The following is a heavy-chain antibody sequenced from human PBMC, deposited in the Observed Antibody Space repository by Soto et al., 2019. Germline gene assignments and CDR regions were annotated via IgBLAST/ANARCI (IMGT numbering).Heavy chain of an antibody. J-gene: IGHJ3*01. CDR1: GFSFSADGVG. CDR3: AHAFGGTSWPNDAFDV. V-gene: IGHV2-5*02. D-gene: IGHD3-16*01. Sequence: QITLKESGPTLVKPTQTLTLTCIFSGFSFSADGVGVGWIRQPPGKALEWLALIYWDDDTRYRPSLKSRLTITKDSSKNQVVLTMTNMDPVDTATYCCAHAFGGTSWPNDAFDVWGQGTVVTVSS. CDR2: IYWDDDT.